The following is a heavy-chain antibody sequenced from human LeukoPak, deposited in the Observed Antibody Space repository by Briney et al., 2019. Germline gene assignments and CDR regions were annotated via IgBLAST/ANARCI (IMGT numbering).Heavy chain of an antibody. D-gene: IGHD5-12*01. J-gene: IGHJ4*02. Sequence: PSQTLSLTCTVSGGSISSGGYYWSRIRQHPGKGLEWIGYIYYSGSTYYNPSLKSRVTISVDTSKNQFSLKLSSVTAADTAVYYCAREAGRYGGYGKSACFDYWGQGTLVTVSS. CDR1: GGSISSGGYY. V-gene: IGHV4-31*03. CDR3: AREAGRYGGYGKSACFDY. CDR2: IYYSGST.